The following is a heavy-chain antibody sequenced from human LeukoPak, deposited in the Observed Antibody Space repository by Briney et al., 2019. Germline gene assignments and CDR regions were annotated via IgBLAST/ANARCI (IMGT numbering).Heavy chain of an antibody. V-gene: IGHV4-38-2*01. CDR1: GYSISSGYY. Sequence: SETLSLTCAVSGYSISSGYYWGWLRQPPGKGLDWIGSIYHSGSTYYNPSLKSRVTISVDTSKNQFSLKLSSVTAADTAVYYCARLGDYREYWGQGTLVTVSS. CDR2: IYHSGST. J-gene: IGHJ4*02. D-gene: IGHD4-17*01. CDR3: ARLGDYREY.